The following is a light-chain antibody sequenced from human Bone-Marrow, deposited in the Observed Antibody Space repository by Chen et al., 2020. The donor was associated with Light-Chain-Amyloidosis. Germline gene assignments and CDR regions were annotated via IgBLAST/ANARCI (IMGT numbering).Light chain of an antibody. Sequence: QSALTQPPSVSGSPGQSLTISSTGTSSDVGGDNPFSWYQQHPDKAPKLMIYEVTNRPSWVPDRFSGSKSDNTASLTISGLQTEDEADYFCSSYTITNTLVFGSGTRVTVL. CDR1: SSDVGGDNP. CDR2: EVT. V-gene: IGLV2-14*01. CDR3: SSYTITNTLV. J-gene: IGLJ1*01.